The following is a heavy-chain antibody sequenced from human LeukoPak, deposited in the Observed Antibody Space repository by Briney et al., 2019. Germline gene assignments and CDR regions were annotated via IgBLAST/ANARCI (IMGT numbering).Heavy chain of an antibody. CDR3: ARGFQDLGFDY. Sequence: GGSLRLSCAASGFTFSTYSMNWVRQAPGKGLEWVSYISSSNSTIYYADSVKGRFTISRDNAKNSLYLQMNSLRAEDTAVYYCARGFQDLGFDYWGQGTLVTVSS. D-gene: IGHD2-15*01. J-gene: IGHJ4*02. CDR2: ISSSNSTI. V-gene: IGHV3-48*01. CDR1: GFTFSTYS.